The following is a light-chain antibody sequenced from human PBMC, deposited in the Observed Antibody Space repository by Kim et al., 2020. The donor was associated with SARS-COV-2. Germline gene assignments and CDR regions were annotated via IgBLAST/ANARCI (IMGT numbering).Light chain of an antibody. CDR1: QDISNH. J-gene: IGKJ4*01. CDR3: LHHNNYPLT. Sequence: ASVGDRVTITCRASQDISNHLAWFQQKPGKVPKPLIYAASSLQSGVPSRFSGSGSGTEFTLTISSLQPEDSATYYCLHHNNYPLTFGGGTKVEI. CDR2: AAS. V-gene: IGKV1-17*03.